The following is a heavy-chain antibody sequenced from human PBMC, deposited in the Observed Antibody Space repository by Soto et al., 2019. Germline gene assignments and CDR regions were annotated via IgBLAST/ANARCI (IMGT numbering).Heavy chain of an antibody. CDR3: AREDRYSSSSYFQH. Sequence: ASVKVSCKASGYTFTSYGISWVRQAPGQGLEWMGWISAYNGNTNYAQKLQGRVTMTTDTSTSTAYMELRSLRSDDTAVYYCAREDRYSSSSYFQHWGQGTLVTVSS. CDR2: ISAYNGNT. J-gene: IGHJ1*01. V-gene: IGHV1-18*01. D-gene: IGHD6-6*01. CDR1: GYTFTSYG.